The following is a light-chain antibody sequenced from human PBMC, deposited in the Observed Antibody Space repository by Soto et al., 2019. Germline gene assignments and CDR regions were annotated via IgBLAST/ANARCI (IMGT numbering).Light chain of an antibody. V-gene: IGKV1-5*03. CDR1: QSISSW. CDR3: RQYNSYWT. CDR2: KAS. Sequence: DIPMTQSPSTLSASVGDRVTITSRASQSISSWLAWYQQKPGKAPKLLIYKASSLESGVPSRFSGSGSGTEFTLTISSLQPDDFATYYCRQYNSYWTFGQGTKVEIK. J-gene: IGKJ1*01.